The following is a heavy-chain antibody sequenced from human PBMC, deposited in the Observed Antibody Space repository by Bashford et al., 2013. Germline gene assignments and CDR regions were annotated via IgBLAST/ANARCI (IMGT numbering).Heavy chain of an antibody. D-gene: IGHD6-19*01. V-gene: IGHV3-33*01. J-gene: IGHJ4*02. CDR2: IWFDGSNK. CDR3: ARDAAFNTGWYYFDN. Sequence: VRQAPGKGLEWVAVIWFDGSNKFYADSVKGRFTISRDNSKNTLDLQMTSLRVEDTAVYFCARDAAFNTGWYYFDNWGQGPWSPVSS.